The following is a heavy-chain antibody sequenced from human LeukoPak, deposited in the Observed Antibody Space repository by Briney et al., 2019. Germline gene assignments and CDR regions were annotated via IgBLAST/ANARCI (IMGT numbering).Heavy chain of an antibody. CDR3: ARLAVVVAAIDY. J-gene: IGHJ4*02. D-gene: IGHD2-15*01. CDR2: IYHSGST. V-gene: IGHV4-4*02. CDR1: GGSISSSNW. Sequence: SETLSLTCAVSGGSISSSNWWSWVRQPPGQGLEWIGEIYHSGSTNYNPSLESRVTISVDKSKNQFSLKLSSVTAADTAVYYCARLAVVVAAIDYWGQGTLVTVSS.